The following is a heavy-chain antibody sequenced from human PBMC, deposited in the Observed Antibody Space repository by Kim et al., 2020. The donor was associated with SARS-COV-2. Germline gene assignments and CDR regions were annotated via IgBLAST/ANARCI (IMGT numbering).Heavy chain of an antibody. J-gene: IGHJ3*02. CDR3: SRELAAGDI. D-gene: IGHD3-10*01. Sequence: SETLSLTCAVYGGSFSGYYWSWIRQPPGKGLEWIGEINHSGSTNYNPSLKSRVTISVDTSKNQFSLKLSSVTAAETAVYYCSRELAAGDIGGQGTMVTVSS. V-gene: IGHV4-34*01. CDR2: INHSGST. CDR1: GGSFSGYY.